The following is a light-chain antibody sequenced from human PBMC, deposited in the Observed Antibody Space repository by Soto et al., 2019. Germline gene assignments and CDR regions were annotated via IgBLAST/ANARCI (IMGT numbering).Light chain of an antibody. CDR3: SSYAGINNLGV. CDR2: EVN. V-gene: IGLV2-8*01. CDR1: SSDVGGYKY. J-gene: IGLJ1*01. Sequence: QSALTQPPSASGSPGQSFTSSCTGTSSDVGGYKYVSWYQQHPGKAPKLMIFEVNKRPSGVPDRFSGSKSGNTASLTVSGLQAEDEADYYCSSYAGINNLGVFGTGTKLTVL.